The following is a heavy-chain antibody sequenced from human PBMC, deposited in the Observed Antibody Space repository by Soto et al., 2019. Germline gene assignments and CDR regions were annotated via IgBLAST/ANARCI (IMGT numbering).Heavy chain of an antibody. Sequence: QTLSLTCAISGDSVSSNSAAWNWIRQSPSRGLEWLGRTYYRSKWYNDYAVSVKSRITINPDTSKNQFSLQLNSVTPEDTAVYYCAREGGYCSSTSGYRHADEVWFDPWGQGTLVTVSS. CDR1: GDSVSSNSAA. V-gene: IGHV6-1*01. J-gene: IGHJ5*02. CDR3: AREGGYCSSTSGYRHADEVWFDP. D-gene: IGHD2-2*01. CDR2: TYYRSKWYN.